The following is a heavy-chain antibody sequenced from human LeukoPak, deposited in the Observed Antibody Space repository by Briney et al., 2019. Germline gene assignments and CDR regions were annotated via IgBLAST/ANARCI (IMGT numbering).Heavy chain of an antibody. CDR3: ARETHYDSSGYHNDY. V-gene: IGHV3-11*04. J-gene: IGHJ4*02. D-gene: IGHD3-22*01. CDR1: RFTFSDYY. Sequence: GGSLRLSCAASRFTFSDYYMSWIRQAPGKGLEWVSYISSSGSFVYYADSVKGRFTISRDNAKNSLYLQMNSLRAEDTAVYYCARETHYDSSGYHNDYWGQGTLVTVSS. CDR2: ISSSGSFV.